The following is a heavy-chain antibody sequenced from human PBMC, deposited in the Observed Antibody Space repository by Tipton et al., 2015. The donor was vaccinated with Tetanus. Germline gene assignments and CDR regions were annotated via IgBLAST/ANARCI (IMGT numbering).Heavy chain of an antibody. V-gene: IGHV4-39*02. D-gene: IGHD3-10*01. Sequence: TLSLTCIVSGGSMIGSGHYGAWVRQSPGKGLEWIGSLTYSGRAYYGPSLKSRVTMSVDTSKKDFSMRLGSVTAADTAIYYCARLREVVSRSGWAFDYWGQGILVSVSS. J-gene: IGHJ4*02. CDR3: ARLREVVSRSGWAFDY. CDR1: GGSMIGSGHY. CDR2: LTYSGRA.